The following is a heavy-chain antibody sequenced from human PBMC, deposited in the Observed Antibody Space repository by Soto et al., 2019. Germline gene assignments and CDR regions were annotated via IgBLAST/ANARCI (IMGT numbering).Heavy chain of an antibody. CDR3: ARGQEQWVVRPLDY. CDR2: INHSGST. CDR1: GGSFSGYY. V-gene: IGHV4-34*01. D-gene: IGHD6-19*01. Sequence: QVQLQQWGAGLLKPSETLSLTCAVYGGSFSGYYWSWIRQPPGKGLEWIGEINHSGSTNYNPSLKSRVTTSVDTAKNQFSLQVSSVTAADTAVYYGARGQEQWVVRPLDYWGQGTLVTVSS. J-gene: IGHJ4*02.